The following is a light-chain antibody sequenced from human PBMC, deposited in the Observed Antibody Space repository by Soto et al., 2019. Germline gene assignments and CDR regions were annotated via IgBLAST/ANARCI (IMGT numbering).Light chain of an antibody. CDR3: QQYSSYYWT. V-gene: IGKV1-5*03. CDR2: KAS. CDR1: ESIGYW. J-gene: IGKJ1*01. Sequence: DIQMTQSPSTLAASIGDRVTITCRASESIGYWLAWYQQKPGKAPKPLIYKASILESGVPSRFGGSGFGTEFTLTINSLQPEDSGTYYCQQYSSYYWTFGQGTKVEI.